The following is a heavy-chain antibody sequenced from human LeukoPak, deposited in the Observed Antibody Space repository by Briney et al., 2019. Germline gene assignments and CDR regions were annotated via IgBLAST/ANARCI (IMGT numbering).Heavy chain of an antibody. CDR2: INPKSGGT. Sequence: ASVKVSCKASGYSFTGHYMHWVRQAPGQGLEWVGWINPKSGGTNYAQKFQGRVTLTRDTSISTAYMDMSSLRSDDTAVYYCARNLWFGESSDAFDMWGQGTMVTVSS. CDR3: ARNLWFGESSDAFDM. D-gene: IGHD3-10*01. V-gene: IGHV1-2*02. J-gene: IGHJ3*02. CDR1: GYSFTGHY.